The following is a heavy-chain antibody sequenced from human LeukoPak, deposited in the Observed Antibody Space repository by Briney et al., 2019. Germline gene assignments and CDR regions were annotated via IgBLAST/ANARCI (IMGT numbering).Heavy chain of an antibody. CDR3: AREIKPNSSSWYWGAFDI. CDR2: ISSSGDTI. D-gene: IGHD6-13*01. Sequence: PGGSLRLSCAASSFTFSSYSMNWVRQAPGKGLEWVSFISSSGDTIYYADSVKGRFTISRDNAKSSLYLQMNSLRAEDTAVYYCAREIKPNSSSWYWGAFDIWGQGTMVTVSS. V-gene: IGHV3-48*04. J-gene: IGHJ3*02. CDR1: SFTFSSYS.